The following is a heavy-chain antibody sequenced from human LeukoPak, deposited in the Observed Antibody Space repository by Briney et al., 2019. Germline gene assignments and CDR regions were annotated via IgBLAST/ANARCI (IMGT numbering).Heavy chain of an antibody. Sequence: PGGSLRLSCAVSGFPLSDAWMNWVRQAPGKGLEWVSSISSSSNYIYYADSVKGRFTISRDHAKNSLYLQMNSLRAEDTAVYYCARAMDVWGQGTTVTVSS. CDR1: GFPLSDAW. J-gene: IGHJ6*02. CDR3: ARAMDV. CDR2: ISSSSNYI. V-gene: IGHV3-21*01.